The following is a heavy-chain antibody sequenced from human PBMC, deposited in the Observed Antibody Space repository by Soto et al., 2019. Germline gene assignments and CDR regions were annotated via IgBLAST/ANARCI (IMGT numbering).Heavy chain of an antibody. CDR3: ASRGGFAPFDY. CDR2: IWYDGSNK. Sequence: QVQLVESGGGVVQPGRSLRLSCAASGFTFSSYGMHWVRQAPGKGLEWVAVIWYDGSNKYYADSVKGRFTISRDNSKNTLYLQMNSLRAEDTAVYYCASRGGFAPFDYWGQGTLVTVSS. CDR1: GFTFSSYG. D-gene: IGHD5-12*01. J-gene: IGHJ4*02. V-gene: IGHV3-33*01.